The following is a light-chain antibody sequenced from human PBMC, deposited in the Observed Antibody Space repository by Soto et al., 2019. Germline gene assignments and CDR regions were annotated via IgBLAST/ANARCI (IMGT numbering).Light chain of an antibody. Sequence: QSVLTRPPSVSGAPGQRVTISCTGSSSNIGAGYDVHWYQQLPGTAPKLLIYGNSNRPSGVPDRFSGSKSGTSASLAIIGLQAEDEADYYCQSYDSSLSGWVFGGGTKLTVL. CDR3: QSYDSSLSGWV. J-gene: IGLJ3*02. CDR1: SSNIGAGYD. CDR2: GNS. V-gene: IGLV1-40*01.